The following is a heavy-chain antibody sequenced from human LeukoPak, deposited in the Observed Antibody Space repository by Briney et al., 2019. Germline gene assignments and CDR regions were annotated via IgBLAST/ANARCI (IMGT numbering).Heavy chain of an antibody. D-gene: IGHD3-22*01. CDR3: ARGRKDSSGYENRHTPRSFDY. J-gene: IGHJ4*02. Sequence: SETLSLTCAVYGGSFSGYYWSWIRQPPGKGLEWIGEINHSGSTNYNPSLKSRVTISVDTSKNQSSLKLSSVTAADTAVYYCARGRKDSSGYENRHTPRSFDYWGQGTLVTVSS. CDR2: INHSGST. V-gene: IGHV4-34*01. CDR1: GGSFSGYY.